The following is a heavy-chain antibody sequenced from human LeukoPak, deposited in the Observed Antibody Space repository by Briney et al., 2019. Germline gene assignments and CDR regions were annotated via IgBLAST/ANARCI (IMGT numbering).Heavy chain of an antibody. Sequence: PSETLSLTCAVYGGSFSGYYWSWIRQPPGKGLEWIGEINHSGSTNYNPSLKSRVTISVDTSKNQFSLKLSSVTAADTAVYYCAREGITMVRGVIKTRGYYFDYWGQGTLVTVSS. D-gene: IGHD3-10*01. CDR1: GGSFSGYY. CDR2: INHSGST. J-gene: IGHJ4*02. CDR3: AREGITMVRGVIKTRGYYFDY. V-gene: IGHV4-34*01.